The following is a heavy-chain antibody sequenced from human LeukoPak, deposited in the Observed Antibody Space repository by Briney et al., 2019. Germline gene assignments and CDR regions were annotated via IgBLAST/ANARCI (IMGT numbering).Heavy chain of an antibody. J-gene: IGHJ5*01. V-gene: IGHV4-34*01. CDR2: ISHSGST. Sequence: SETLTLTCAVYGGTFSGYCRSWIRQPPGKGLEWVGKISHSGSTNYNASLESRVTISLDSFKNQFSLKLTSVPAADTAVYYCARVDGYSYVSWNFLNYCFDAWGQGCLVTVSS. CDR1: GGTFSGYC. CDR3: ARVDGYSYVSWNFLNYCFDA. D-gene: IGHD3-10*01.